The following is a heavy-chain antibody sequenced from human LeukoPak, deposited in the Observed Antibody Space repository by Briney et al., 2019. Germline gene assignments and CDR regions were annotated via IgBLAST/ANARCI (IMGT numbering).Heavy chain of an antibody. J-gene: IGHJ4*02. D-gene: IGHD6-13*01. V-gene: IGHV4-34*01. CDR3: ARGHAGIAAAGT. Sequence: PSETLSLTCAVYGGSFSGYYWSWVRQPPGKGLEWIWEINHSGSTNYNPSFKSGVIILLETSKNQFSLKLSSVTAADTAVYYCARGHAGIAAAGTWGQGTMVTVSS. CDR1: GGSFSGYY. CDR2: INHSGST.